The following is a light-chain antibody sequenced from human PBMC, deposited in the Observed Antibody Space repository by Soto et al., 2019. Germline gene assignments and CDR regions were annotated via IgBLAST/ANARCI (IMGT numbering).Light chain of an antibody. CDR1: NIGSKN. CDR2: RDS. J-gene: IGLJ3*02. Sequence: SYELTQPLSVSVALGQTARITCGGNNIGSKNVHWYQQKPGQAPVLVIYRDSNRPSGIPERFSGSNSGNTATLTISRAQAGDEADYYCQLCDSSTARVFGGGTKLTVL. V-gene: IGLV3-9*01. CDR3: QLCDSSTARV.